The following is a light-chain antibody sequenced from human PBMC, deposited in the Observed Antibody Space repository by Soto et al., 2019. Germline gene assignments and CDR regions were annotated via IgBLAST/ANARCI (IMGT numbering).Light chain of an antibody. CDR1: QSVSSSY. CDR3: QLYGTSWT. Sequence: EIVLMQSPGTLSLSPGERATLSCRASQSVSSSYLAWYQQKPGQAPRLLIYGSSSRATGIPDTFSGSGSGTDFTLTIGRLEPEDFAVYYCQLYGTSWTFGQGTKVEIK. J-gene: IGKJ1*01. CDR2: GSS. V-gene: IGKV3-20*01.